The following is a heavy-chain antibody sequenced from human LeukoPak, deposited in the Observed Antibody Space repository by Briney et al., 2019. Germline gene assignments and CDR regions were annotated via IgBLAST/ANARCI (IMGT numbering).Heavy chain of an antibody. CDR2: IYHSGST. CDR3: ARDDFVDIAMVRLYH. J-gene: IGHJ5*02. D-gene: IGHD5-18*01. Sequence: GSLRLSCAASGXTFSSYWMHWVRQPPGKGLEWIGEIYHSGSTNYNPSLKSRVSISIDKSKNQFSLKLSSVTAADTAIYYCARDDFVDIAMVRLYHWGQGTLVTVSS. CDR1: GXTFSSYW. V-gene: IGHV4-4*02.